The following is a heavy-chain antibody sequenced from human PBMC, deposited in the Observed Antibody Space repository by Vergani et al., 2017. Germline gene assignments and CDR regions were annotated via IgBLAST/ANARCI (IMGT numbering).Heavy chain of an antibody. D-gene: IGHD2-8*01. V-gene: IGHV4-59*01. CDR2: IYYSGST. CDR1: GGSISSYY. J-gene: IGHJ5*02. CDR3: ARAPEWSRGWFDP. Sequence: QVQLQESGPGLVKHSETLSLTCTVSGGSISSYYWSWIRQPPGKGLEWIGYIYYSGSTNYNPSLKSRVTISVDTSKNQFSLKLSSVTAADTAVYYCARAPEWSRGWFDPWGQGTLVTVSS.